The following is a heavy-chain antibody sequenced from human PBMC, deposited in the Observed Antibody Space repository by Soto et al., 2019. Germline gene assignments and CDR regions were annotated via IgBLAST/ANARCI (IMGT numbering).Heavy chain of an antibody. J-gene: IGHJ4*02. D-gene: IGHD1-20*01. CDR2: MYYSWTT. CDR1: GGSISSTTYS. CDR3: ATHAGKLGISGTMGNFDY. V-gene: IGHV4-39*01. Sequence: SETLSLTCTVSGGSISSTTYSLGWIRQPPGKGLEWIGSMYYSWTTFSNPSLQSRVAISVDTSNNQFPLKLTSVTAADTSVYYCATHAGKLGISGTMGNFDYWGQGSLVTVSS.